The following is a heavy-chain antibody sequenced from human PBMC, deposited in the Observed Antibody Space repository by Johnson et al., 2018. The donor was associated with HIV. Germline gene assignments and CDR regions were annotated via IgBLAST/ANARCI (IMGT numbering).Heavy chain of an antibody. CDR2: IRYDGSNK. CDR3: AKNEGGFGELCAFAS. V-gene: IGHV3-30*02. J-gene: IGHJ3*02. D-gene: IGHD3-10*01. CDR1: GFTFSSYG. Sequence: QVQLVESGGGVVQPGGSLRLSCAASGFTFSSYGMHWVRQAPGKGLEWVAFIRYDGSNKYYADSVKGRFTISRDNSKNTLYLQMNSLRAEDTAVYYCAKNEGGFGELCAFASWGQGTMVTVSS.